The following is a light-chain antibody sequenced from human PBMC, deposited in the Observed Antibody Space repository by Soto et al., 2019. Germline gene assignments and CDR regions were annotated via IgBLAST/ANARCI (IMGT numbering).Light chain of an antibody. Sequence: EIVLIQSPATLSLSPGERATLSCRASQSVSSSLAWYQQNPGQAPRLLIFDASNRATGIPVRFSGSGSGTELTPTNHRLEPEDFTVYYCQQHSNWPLTFGGGTRVEIK. V-gene: IGKV3-11*01. CDR3: QQHSNWPLT. CDR2: DAS. J-gene: IGKJ4*01. CDR1: QSVSSS.